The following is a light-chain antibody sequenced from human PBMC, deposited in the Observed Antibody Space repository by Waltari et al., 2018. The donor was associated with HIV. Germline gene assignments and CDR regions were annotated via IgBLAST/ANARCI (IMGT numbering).Light chain of an antibody. J-gene: IGLJ3*02. Sequence: QSALTQPASVSGSPGPSITISGTGTSSEIGGYNYVSWYQQHPVTAPKLMIYDVSNRPSGVSNRFSGSKSGNTASLTISGLQAEDEADYYCSSYRSGCIWVFGGGTKLTVL. CDR1: SSEIGGYNY. V-gene: IGLV2-14*03. CDR2: DVS. CDR3: SSYRSGCIWV.